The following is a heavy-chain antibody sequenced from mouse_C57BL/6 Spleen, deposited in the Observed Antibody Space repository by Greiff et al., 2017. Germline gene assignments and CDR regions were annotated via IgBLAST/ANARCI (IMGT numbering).Heavy chain of an antibody. J-gene: IGHJ2*01. CDR1: GYSITSGYY. Sequence: VQLQESGPGLVKPSQSLSLTCSVTGYSITSGYYWNWIRQFPGNKLEWMGYISYDGSNNYNPSLKNRISITRDTSKNQFFLKLNSVTTEDTATYYCARRGYYGNYEDYFDYWGQGTTLTVSS. V-gene: IGHV3-6*01. CDR3: ARRGYYGNYEDYFDY. CDR2: ISYDGSN. D-gene: IGHD2-1*01.